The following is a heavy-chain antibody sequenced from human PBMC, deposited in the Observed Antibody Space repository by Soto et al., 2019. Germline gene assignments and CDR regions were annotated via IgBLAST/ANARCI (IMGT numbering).Heavy chain of an antibody. CDR3: ARDPGASDAFDI. D-gene: IGHD1-26*01. Sequence: KSSETLSLTCAVSGYSISSGYYWGWIRQPPGKGLEWIGSIYHSGSTYYNPSLKSRVTISVDTSKNQFSLKLSSVTAADTAVYYCARDPGASDAFDIWGQGXMVTV. CDR2: IYHSGST. CDR1: GYSISSGYY. J-gene: IGHJ3*02. V-gene: IGHV4-38-2*02.